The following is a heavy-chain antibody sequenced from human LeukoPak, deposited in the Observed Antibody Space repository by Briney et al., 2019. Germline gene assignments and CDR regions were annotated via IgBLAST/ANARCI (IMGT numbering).Heavy chain of an antibody. J-gene: IGHJ6*02. CDR2: IYYVGSP. Sequence: SETLSLTCSVSGDSIKSGDAYWGWIRQSPLKGLEWIASIYYVGSPYYNPSLNSRRVTMSVDTAKNQFSLKLTSVTSDSAVYYCARLPITKRAMDVWGQGTTVTVSS. CDR1: GDSIKSGDAY. D-gene: IGHD3-3*01. V-gene: IGHV4-39*01. CDR3: ARLPITKRAMDV.